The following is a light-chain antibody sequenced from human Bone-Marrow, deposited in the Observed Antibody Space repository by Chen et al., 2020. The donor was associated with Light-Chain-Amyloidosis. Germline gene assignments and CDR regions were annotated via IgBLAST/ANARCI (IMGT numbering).Light chain of an antibody. CDR2: RDT. CDR1: DLPTKY. CDR3: QSADSSGTYEVI. Sequence: SYEPTQPPSVSVSPGHTARLTCSGDDLPTKYAYWYQQKPGQAPVLVIHRDTERPSGISERFSGSSSGTTATLTISGVQAEDEADYHCQSADSSGTYEVIFGGGTKLTVL. J-gene: IGLJ2*01. V-gene: IGLV3-25*03.